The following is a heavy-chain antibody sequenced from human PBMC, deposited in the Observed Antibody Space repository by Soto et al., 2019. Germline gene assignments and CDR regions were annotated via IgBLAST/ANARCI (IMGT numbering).Heavy chain of an antibody. V-gene: IGHV4-59*08. CDR1: GGSISSYY. J-gene: IGHJ4*02. CDR2: IYYSGST. CDR3: ARHNYGSGSAYFAY. Sequence: SETLSLTCTVSGGSISSYYRSLIRQPPGKGLEWIGYIYYSGSTNYNPSLKSRVTISVDTSKNQFSLKLNSMTAADTAVYYCARHNYGSGSAYFAYWGQGTLVTVSS. D-gene: IGHD3-10*01.